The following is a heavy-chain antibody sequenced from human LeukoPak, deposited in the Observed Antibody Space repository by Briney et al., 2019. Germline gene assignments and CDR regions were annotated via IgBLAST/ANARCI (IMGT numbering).Heavy chain of an antibody. CDR3: ARAMPTTLYYFDY. CDR1: NGSVNTYY. D-gene: IGHD5-24*01. CDR2: ISYSATT. Sequence: SETLSLTCTVPNGSVNTYYWSWIRQPPGKGLEWMGYISYSATTDDNPSFKSRVTISVDTSKNQFSLKLSSVTAADTAVYYCARAMPTTLYYFDYWGQGTLVTVSS. J-gene: IGHJ4*02. V-gene: IGHV4-59*02.